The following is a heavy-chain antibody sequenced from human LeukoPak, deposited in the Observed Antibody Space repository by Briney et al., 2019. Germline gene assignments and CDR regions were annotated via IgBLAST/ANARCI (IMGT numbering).Heavy chain of an antibody. Sequence: PGGSLRLSCAASGFTFSSYSMNWVRQAPGKGLEWVSSISSSSSYIYYADSVKGRFTISRDNAENSLYLQMNSLRAEDTAVYYCARYSGYEQVSDYWGQGTLVTVPS. J-gene: IGHJ4*02. CDR1: GFTFSSYS. D-gene: IGHD5-12*01. CDR2: ISSSSSYI. V-gene: IGHV3-21*01. CDR3: ARYSGYEQVSDY.